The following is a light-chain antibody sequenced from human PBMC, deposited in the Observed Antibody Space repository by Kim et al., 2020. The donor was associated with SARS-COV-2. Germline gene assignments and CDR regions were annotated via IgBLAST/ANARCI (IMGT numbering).Light chain of an antibody. CDR3: GSYAGSKTFL. J-gene: IGLJ3*02. CDR2: EVS. V-gene: IGLV2-8*01. Sequence: GQSVTISCTGTSSDIGRYNYVSWYQHHPGKAPKLMISEVSKRPSGVPGRFSGYKSGNTASMTVSGLQTEDEADYYCGSYAGSKTFLFGGGTQLTVL. CDR1: SSDIGRYNY.